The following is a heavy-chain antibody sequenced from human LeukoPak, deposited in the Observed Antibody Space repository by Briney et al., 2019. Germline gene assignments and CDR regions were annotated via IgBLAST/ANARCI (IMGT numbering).Heavy chain of an antibody. CDR2: ISSNGGST. CDR3: ARESTAMVGKQIDY. CDR1: GFTFSSYA. V-gene: IGHV3-64*04. J-gene: IGHJ4*02. Sequence: GGSLRLSCSASGFTFSSYAMHWVRQAPGKGLEYVSAISSNGGSTYYADSVKGRFTISRDNAKNSLYLQMNSLRAEDTAVYYCARESTAMVGKQIDYWGQGTLVTVSS. D-gene: IGHD5-18*01.